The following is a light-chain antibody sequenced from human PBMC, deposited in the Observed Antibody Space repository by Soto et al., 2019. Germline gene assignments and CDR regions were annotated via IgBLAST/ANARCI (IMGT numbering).Light chain of an antibody. CDR2: RAS. CDR3: QQYYGYPWT. J-gene: IGKJ1*01. CDR1: QSMSDW. Sequence: DIQMTQSPSTLSASVGGRVTITCRASQSMSDWLAWYQQKPGKAPDLLIYRASSLESGVPSRFSGSGSGTEFTLTISSLQPEDSATYYCQQYYGYPWTFGQGTEVEVK. V-gene: IGKV1-5*03.